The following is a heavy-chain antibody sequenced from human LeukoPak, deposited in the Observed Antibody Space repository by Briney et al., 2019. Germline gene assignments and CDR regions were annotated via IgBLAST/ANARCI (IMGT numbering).Heavy chain of an antibody. CDR1: GGSFSGYY. Sequence: PSETQSLTCAVYGGSFSGYYWSWIRQPPGKGLEWIGEINHSGSTNYNPSLKSRVTISVDTSKNQFSLKLSSVTAADTAVYYCARGYSNYYYYYYGMDVWGQGTTVTVSS. V-gene: IGHV4-34*01. CDR3: ARGYSNYYYYYYGMDV. D-gene: IGHD4-11*01. J-gene: IGHJ6*02. CDR2: INHSGST.